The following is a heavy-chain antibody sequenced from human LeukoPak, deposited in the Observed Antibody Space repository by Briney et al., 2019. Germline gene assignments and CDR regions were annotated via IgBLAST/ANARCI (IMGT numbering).Heavy chain of an antibody. J-gene: IGHJ6*03. CDR1: GGSISSYY. V-gene: IGHV4-59*08. CDR3: ARALRGPSYYMDV. Sequence: SETLSLTCTVSGGSISSYYWSWIRQPPGKGLEWIGYIYYSGSTNYNPSLKSRVTISVDTSKNQFSLKLSSVTAADTAVYYCARALRGPSYYMDVWGKGTTVTISS. CDR2: IYYSGST. D-gene: IGHD3-10*01.